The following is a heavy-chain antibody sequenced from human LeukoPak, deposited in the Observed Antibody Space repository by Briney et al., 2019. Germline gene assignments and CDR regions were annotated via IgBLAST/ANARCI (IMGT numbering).Heavy chain of an antibody. D-gene: IGHD1-26*01. Sequence: SETLSLTCTVSAAPITSYYWSWIRQPPGKGLEWIGYIYYSGSTNYNPSLKSRVAISVDTSKSQVSLRLSSVTAAETAVYYCAGGGSIVGATPHDAFDIWGQGTVVTVS. V-gene: IGHV4-59*01. J-gene: IGHJ3*02. CDR1: AAPITSYY. CDR2: IYYSGST. CDR3: AGGGSIVGATPHDAFDI.